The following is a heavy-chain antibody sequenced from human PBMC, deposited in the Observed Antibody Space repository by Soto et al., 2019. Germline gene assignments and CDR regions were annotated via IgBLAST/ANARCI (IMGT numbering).Heavy chain of an antibody. D-gene: IGHD6-19*01. Sequence: QVQLVQSGAEVKKPGASVKVSCKASGYTFINYYMHWVRQAPGQGLERMGIINPNGGSTTYAQKFQGRVTLTRDTATNTVNMELSSLRSEDTAVYYCAREKLLVRRNDTFDIWGQGTMVTVSS. V-gene: IGHV1-46*01. J-gene: IGHJ3*02. CDR3: AREKLLVRRNDTFDI. CDR1: GYTFINYY. CDR2: INPNGGST.